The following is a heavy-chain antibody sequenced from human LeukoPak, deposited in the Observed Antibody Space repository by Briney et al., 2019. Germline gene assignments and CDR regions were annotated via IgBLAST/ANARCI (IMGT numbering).Heavy chain of an antibody. J-gene: IGHJ4*02. CDR2: ISSSGGTI. CDR1: GFTFSSYE. D-gene: IGHD5-24*01. CDR3: AREGGDGYNVGFDY. Sequence: GGSLRLSCAASGFTFSSYEMNWVRQAPGKGLEWVSFISSSGGTIYYADSVKGRFTISRDNAKNSLYLQMNSLRAEDTAVYYCAREGGDGYNVGFDYWGQGTLVTVSS. V-gene: IGHV3-48*03.